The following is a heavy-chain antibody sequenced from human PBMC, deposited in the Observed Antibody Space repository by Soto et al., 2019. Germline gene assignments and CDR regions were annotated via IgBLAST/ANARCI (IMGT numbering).Heavy chain of an antibody. J-gene: IGHJ5*02. CDR3: AASPPGPGWFDP. V-gene: IGHV1-58*02. CDR1: GFTFTSSA. Sequence: ASVKVSCKASGFTFTSSAMQWVRQARGQRLEWIGWIVVGSGNTNYAQKFQERVTITRDMSTSTAYMELSSLRSEDTAVYYCAASPPGPGWFDPWGQGTLVTVSS. CDR2: IVVGSGNT.